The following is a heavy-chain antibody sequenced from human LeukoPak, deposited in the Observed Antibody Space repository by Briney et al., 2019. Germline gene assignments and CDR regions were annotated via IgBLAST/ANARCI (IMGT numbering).Heavy chain of an antibody. CDR3: ARVRAGSGWNFDY. Sequence: SETLSLTCTVSGGSVSSVSYYWSWIRQPPGKGLEWIGYIYYSGSTNYNPSLKSRVTISVDTSKNQFSLRLSSVTAADTAVYYCARVRAGSGWNFDYWGQGTLVTVSS. CDR2: IYYSGST. J-gene: IGHJ4*02. CDR1: GGSVSSVSYY. D-gene: IGHD6-19*01. V-gene: IGHV4-61*01.